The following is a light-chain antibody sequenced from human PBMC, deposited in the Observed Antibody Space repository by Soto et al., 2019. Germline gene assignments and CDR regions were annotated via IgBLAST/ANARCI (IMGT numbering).Light chain of an antibody. V-gene: IGLV2-14*01. J-gene: IGLJ1*01. CDR2: AVT. CDR3: SSYTSSSTL. Sequence: QSVLTQPASVSGSPGQSITISCTGTSSDVGGYSYVSWYQQHPGKAPKLMIYAVTDRPSGVSSRFSGSKSGNTASLTISGLQAEDEADYYCSSYTSSSTLFGTGTKVT. CDR1: SSDVGGYSY.